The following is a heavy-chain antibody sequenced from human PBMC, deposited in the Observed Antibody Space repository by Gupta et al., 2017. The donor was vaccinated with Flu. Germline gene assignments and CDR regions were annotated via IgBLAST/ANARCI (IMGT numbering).Heavy chain of an antibody. V-gene: IGHV4-61*02. Sequence: QVQLQESGPGLVKPSQTLSLTCTVSGGSISSGSYYWSWIRQPGGKGLEWIGRIYTSGSTNYNPSLKSRVTISVDTSKNQFSLKLSSVTAADTAVYYCAREVGLVTRSLGGYYYGMDVWGQGTTVTVSS. D-gene: IGHD4-4*01. CDR2: IYTSGST. J-gene: IGHJ6*02. CDR3: AREVGLVTRSLGGYYYGMDV. CDR1: GGSISSGSYY.